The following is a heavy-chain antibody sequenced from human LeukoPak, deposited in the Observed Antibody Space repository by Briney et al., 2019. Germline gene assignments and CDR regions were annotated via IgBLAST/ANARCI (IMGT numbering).Heavy chain of an antibody. CDR2: IYYSGST. Sequence: SETLSLTCTVSGGSISSSSYYWGWIRQPPGKGLEWIGSIYYSGSTYYNPSLKSRVTISVDTSKNQFSLKLSSVTAADTAVYYCARGAPAVLADYLHWFDPWGQGTLVTVSS. V-gene: IGHV4-39*07. D-gene: IGHD3-9*01. J-gene: IGHJ5*02. CDR3: ARGAPAVLADYLHWFDP. CDR1: GGSISSSSYY.